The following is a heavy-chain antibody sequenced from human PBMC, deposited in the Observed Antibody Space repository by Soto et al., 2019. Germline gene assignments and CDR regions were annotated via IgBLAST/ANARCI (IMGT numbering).Heavy chain of an antibody. V-gene: IGHV4-59*01. D-gene: IGHD1-1*01. Sequence: SETLSLTCTVSGDSISTYYWSWIRQPPGKGLQWIRYIFYSGGTAYNPSLKSRVTISLDMSKKQISLKLSSVTTADTATYFCARLQLVQKVIDYWGQGTLVTVSS. CDR3: ARLQLVQKVIDY. J-gene: IGHJ4*02. CDR1: GDSISTYY. CDR2: IFYSGGT.